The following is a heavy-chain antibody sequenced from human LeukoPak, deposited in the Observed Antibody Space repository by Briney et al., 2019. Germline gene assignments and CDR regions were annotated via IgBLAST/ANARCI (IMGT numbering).Heavy chain of an antibody. CDR2: IYTSGST. D-gene: IGHD3-3*01. CDR3: ARGAITIFGVVILDY. Sequence: SQTLSLTCAVSGGSISSGSYYWSWIRQPAGKGLEWIGRIYTSGSTNYNLSLKSRATISVDTSKSQFSLKLSSVTAADTAVYYCARGAITIFGVVILDYWGQGTLVTVSS. CDR1: GGSISSGSYY. V-gene: IGHV4-61*02. J-gene: IGHJ4*02.